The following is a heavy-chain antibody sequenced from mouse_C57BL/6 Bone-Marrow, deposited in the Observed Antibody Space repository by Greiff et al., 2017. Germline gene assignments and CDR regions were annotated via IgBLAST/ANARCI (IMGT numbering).Heavy chain of an antibody. J-gene: IGHJ3*01. CDR2: IDPENGDT. CDR1: GFNIKDDY. CDR3: TTVGLLRTRGLCFAY. D-gene: IGHD1-1*01. Sequence: EVQLQQSGAELVRPGASVKLSCTASGFNIKDDYMHWVKQRPEQGLEWIGWIDPENGDTEYASKFQGKATITADTSSNTAYLQLSSLTSEDTAVYYCTTVGLLRTRGLCFAYWGQGTLVTVSA. V-gene: IGHV14-4*01.